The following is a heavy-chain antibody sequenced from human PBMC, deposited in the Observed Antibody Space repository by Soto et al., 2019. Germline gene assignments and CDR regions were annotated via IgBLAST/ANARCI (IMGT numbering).Heavy chain of an antibody. V-gene: IGHV1-46*01. D-gene: IGHD3-22*01. CDR3: ARACEISGYYALDF. CDR2: INPSGGST. CDR1: GNTFTRYS. Sequence: APVKGYCKALGNTFTRYSMHCVRQNPGQGLEWMGIINPSGGSTNYAQKFQGRVTMTSDTSTSTVYMELSSLRSEDTAVFYCARACEISGYYALDFWGQGTLVTVSS. J-gene: IGHJ4*02.